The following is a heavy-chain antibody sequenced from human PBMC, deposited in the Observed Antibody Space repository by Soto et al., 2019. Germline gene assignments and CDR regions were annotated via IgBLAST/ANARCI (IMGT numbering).Heavy chain of an antibody. CDR1: GFTFSSYA. CDR2: ISGSGGST. CDR3: ARVGSGSFSYYFDY. J-gene: IGHJ4*02. V-gene: IGHV3-23*01. D-gene: IGHD3-10*01. Sequence: GGSLRLSCAASGFTFSSYAMSWVRQAPGKGLEWVSAISGSGGSTYYADSVKGRFTISRDNSKNTLYLQMNSLRAEDTAVYYCARVGSGSFSYYFDYWGQGTLVTVSS.